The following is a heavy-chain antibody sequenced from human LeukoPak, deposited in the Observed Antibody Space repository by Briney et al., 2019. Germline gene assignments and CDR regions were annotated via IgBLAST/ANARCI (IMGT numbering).Heavy chain of an antibody. CDR3: TTARRITIFGVVTDDAFDI. J-gene: IGHJ3*02. V-gene: IGHV3-15*01. CDR1: GFTFSNAW. D-gene: IGHD3-3*01. CDR2: IKSKTDGGTT. Sequence: GGSLRLSCAASGFTFSNAWMSWVRQAPGKGLEWVGRIKSKTDGGTTDYAAPVKGRFTISRDDSKNTLYLQMNSLKTEDTAVYYCTTARRITIFGVVTDDAFDIWGQGTMVTVSS.